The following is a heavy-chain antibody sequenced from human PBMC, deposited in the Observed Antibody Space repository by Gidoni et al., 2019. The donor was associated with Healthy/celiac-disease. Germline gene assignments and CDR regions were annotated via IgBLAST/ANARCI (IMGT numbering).Heavy chain of an antibody. CDR1: GYTFTSYY. J-gene: IGHJ6*02. V-gene: IGHV1-46*01. CDR2: INPSGGST. D-gene: IGHD3-3*01. CDR3: ATLTWSGYSYYYYGMDV. Sequence: QVQLVQSGAEVKKPGASVKVSCKASGYTFTSYYMHWVRQAPGQGLEWMGIINPSGGSTSYAQKFQGRVTMTRDTSTSTVYMELSSLRSEDTAVYYCATLTWSGYSYYYYGMDVWGQGTTVTVSS.